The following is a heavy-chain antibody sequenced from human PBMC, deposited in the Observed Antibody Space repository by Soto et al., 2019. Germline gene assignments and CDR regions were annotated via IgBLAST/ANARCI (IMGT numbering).Heavy chain of an antibody. J-gene: IGHJ5*02. Sequence: SETLSLTCTVSGGSISSYYWSWIRQPAGKGLEWIGRIYTSGSTNYNPSLKSRVTMSVDTSKNQFSLKLSSVTAADTAVYYCARERKYSSGSGPSRWFDPWGQGTLVTVS. V-gene: IGHV4-4*07. D-gene: IGHD6-19*01. CDR3: ARERKYSSGSGPSRWFDP. CDR2: IYTSGST. CDR1: GGSISSYY.